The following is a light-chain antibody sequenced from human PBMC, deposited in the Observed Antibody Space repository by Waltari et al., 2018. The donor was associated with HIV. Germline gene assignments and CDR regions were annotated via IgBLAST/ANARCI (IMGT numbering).Light chain of an antibody. Sequence: DIQMTQSTCSVSAYVGTRVSLTCRASQGMSSWLAWYQQKPGTAATLLIYAASSLQSGVPSRFSGSGSGTDFTLTISSLQPEDFATYYCQQANSFPFTFGPGTKLNIK. CDR1: QGMSSW. CDR3: QQANSFPFT. CDR2: AAS. V-gene: IGKV1D-12*01. J-gene: IGKJ3*01.